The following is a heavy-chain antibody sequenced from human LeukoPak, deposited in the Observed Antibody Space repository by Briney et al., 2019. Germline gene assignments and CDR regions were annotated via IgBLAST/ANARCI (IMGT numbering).Heavy chain of an antibody. CDR3: ARDPYCGGDCYSEYFQH. CDR1: GGTFSSYA. J-gene: IGHJ1*01. V-gene: IGHV1-2*02. Sequence: ASVKVSCKASGGTFSSYAISWVRQAPGQGLEWMGWINPNSGGTNYAQKFQGRVTMTRDTSISTAYMELSRLRSDDTAVYYCARDPYCGGDCYSEYFQHWGQGTLVTVSS. D-gene: IGHD2-21*02. CDR2: INPNSGGT.